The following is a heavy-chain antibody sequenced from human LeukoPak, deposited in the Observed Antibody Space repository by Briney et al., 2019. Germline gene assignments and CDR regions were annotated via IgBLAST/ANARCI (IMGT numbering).Heavy chain of an antibody. J-gene: IGHJ6*02. D-gene: IGHD1-26*01. CDR1: GFTFSRYA. Sequence: TGGSLRLSCEASGFTFSRYAMIWVRQAPGKGLEWVSGSSGRGGITSYADSVKGRFTISRDNSKNTLYLQMKSLRAEDTALYYCAKGGTESYHYYGMDVWGQGTTVTVSS. V-gene: IGHV3-23*01. CDR3: AKGGTESYHYYGMDV. CDR2: SSGRGGIT.